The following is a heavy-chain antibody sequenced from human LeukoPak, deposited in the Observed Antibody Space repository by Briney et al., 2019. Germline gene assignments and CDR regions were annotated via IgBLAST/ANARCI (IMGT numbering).Heavy chain of an antibody. Sequence: ASVRVSCKTSGYTFTDYYLHWVRQAPGQGLEWVGRINPNSGDTNYAQNFQGRVTMTSDTSISTAYMELSRLTSDDTALYYCARDWTSGSQNYWGQGTLVTVSS. D-gene: IGHD3-10*01. CDR1: GYTFTDYY. CDR2: INPNSGDT. J-gene: IGHJ4*02. CDR3: ARDWTSGSQNY. V-gene: IGHV1-2*06.